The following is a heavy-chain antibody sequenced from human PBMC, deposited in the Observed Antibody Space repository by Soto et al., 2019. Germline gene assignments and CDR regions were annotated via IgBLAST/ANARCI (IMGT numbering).Heavy chain of an antibody. CDR1: GGTFNSFG. Sequence: GASVKVSCKASGGTFNSFGINWVRQAPGQGLEWMGGIIPFSDSPKYAPRFRGRLTITADESTSTVYMDLRSLRSQDTALYYCARPSTYPKSFSGTSKPLEHWGQGTLVPV. CDR3: ARPSTYPKSFSGTSKPLEH. CDR2: IIPFSDSP. V-gene: IGHV1-69*13. D-gene: IGHD1-26*01. J-gene: IGHJ4*02.